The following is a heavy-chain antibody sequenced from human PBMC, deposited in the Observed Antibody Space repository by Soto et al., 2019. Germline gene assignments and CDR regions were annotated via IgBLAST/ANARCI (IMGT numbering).Heavy chain of an antibody. D-gene: IGHD2-2*01. Sequence: QVQLVESGGGVVQPGRSLRLSCAASGFTFSSYAMHWVRQAPGKGLEWVAVISYDGSNKYYADSVKGRFTISRDNSKNTLYLQMNSLRAEDTAVYYCARDFGQYQLLPYAFDIWGQGTMVTVSS. J-gene: IGHJ3*02. CDR1: GFTFSSYA. V-gene: IGHV3-30-3*01. CDR2: ISYDGSNK. CDR3: ARDFGQYQLLPYAFDI.